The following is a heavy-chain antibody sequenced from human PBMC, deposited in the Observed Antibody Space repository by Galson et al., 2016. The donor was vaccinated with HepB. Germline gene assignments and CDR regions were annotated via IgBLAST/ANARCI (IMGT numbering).Heavy chain of an antibody. CDR1: GFIFSNFG. J-gene: IGHJ5*02. CDR3: ARDLFLGGPVRDP. V-gene: IGHV3-33*01. Sequence: SLRLSCAASGFIFSNFGFHWVRQAPGKGLEWVAVMLSDADNKYYAESVKGRFTISRDNSKNTLYLQMNSLRAEDTAVYSCARDLFLGGPVRDPWGQGALVIVSS. D-gene: IGHD3-16*01. CDR2: MLSDADNK.